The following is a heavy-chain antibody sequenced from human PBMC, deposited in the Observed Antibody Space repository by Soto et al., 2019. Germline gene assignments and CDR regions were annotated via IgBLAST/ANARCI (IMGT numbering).Heavy chain of an antibody. Sequence: EVQLVESGGGLVQTGGSLRLSCAASGFTVSSNYMSWVRQAPGKGLEWVSVIYSGGSTYYADSVKGRFTISRDNSKNTLYLQMNSLRAEDTAVYYCARSPAGYCSGGSCRYVDYWGQGTLVTVSS. V-gene: IGHV3-66*01. CDR1: GFTVSSNY. J-gene: IGHJ4*02. D-gene: IGHD2-15*01. CDR2: IYSGGST. CDR3: ARSPAGYCSGGSCRYVDY.